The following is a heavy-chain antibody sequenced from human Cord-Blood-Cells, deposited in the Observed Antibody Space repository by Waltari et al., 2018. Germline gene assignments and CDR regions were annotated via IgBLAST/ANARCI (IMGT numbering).Heavy chain of an antibody. J-gene: IGHJ4*02. D-gene: IGHD3-3*01. Sequence: QVQLQESGPGLVKPSGTLSLTCAVSGGPISSSNWWSWVRQPPGKGLEWIGEIYHSGSTNYNPSLKSRVTISVDKSKNQFSLKLSSVTAADTAVYYCARAGMGYDFWSGYYYWGQGTLVTVSS. CDR3: ARAGMGYDFWSGYYY. CDR2: IYHSGST. CDR1: GGPISSSNW. V-gene: IGHV4-4*02.